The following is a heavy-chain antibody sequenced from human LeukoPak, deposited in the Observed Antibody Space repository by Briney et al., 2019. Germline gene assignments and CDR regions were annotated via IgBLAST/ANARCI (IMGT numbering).Heavy chain of an antibody. CDR3: ARSLQWVTGAFDI. D-gene: IGHD2-21*02. V-gene: IGHV4-59*01. J-gene: IGHJ3*02. CDR2: IYYSGST. CDR1: GGSISSYY. Sequence: PSETLSLTCTVSGGSISSYYWIWIRQPPGKGREGIGYIYYSGSTNYNPSLKSRVTISVDTSKNQFSLKLSSVTAADTAVYYRARSLQWVTGAFDIWGQGTMVTVSS.